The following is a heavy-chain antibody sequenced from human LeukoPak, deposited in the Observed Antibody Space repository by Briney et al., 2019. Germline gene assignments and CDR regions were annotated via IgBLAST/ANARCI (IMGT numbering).Heavy chain of an antibody. D-gene: IGHD3-10*01. V-gene: IGHV1-3*01. CDR3: ATSYGSGSYVGGWFDP. J-gene: IGHJ5*02. CDR2: INAPTRYT. Sequence: RQXPXXXLXWMGXINAPTRYTKYSQKFHGRVTITRDTSASTAYMELSSLRSEDTAVYYCATSYGSGSYVGGWFDPWGQGTLVTVSS.